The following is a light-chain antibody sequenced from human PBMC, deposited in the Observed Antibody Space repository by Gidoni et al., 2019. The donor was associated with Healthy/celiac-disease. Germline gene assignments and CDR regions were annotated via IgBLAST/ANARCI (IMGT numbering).Light chain of an antibody. CDR3: QSYDSSLSGWV. Sequence: QSVLTQPPSVSGAPWQRVTISCTGSSSNIRAGYDVHWYQQLPGTAPKLLIYGNSNRPSGVPDRFSGSKSGTSASLAITGLQAEDEADYYCQSYDSSLSGWVFGGGTKLTVL. V-gene: IGLV1-40*01. J-gene: IGLJ3*02. CDR1: SSNIRAGYD. CDR2: GNS.